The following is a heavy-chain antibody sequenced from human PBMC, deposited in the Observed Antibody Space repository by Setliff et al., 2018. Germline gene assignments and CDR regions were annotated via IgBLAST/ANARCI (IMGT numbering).Heavy chain of an antibody. CDR2: IYPGDSDT. Sequence: GESLKISCKASGYIFTNYWIGWVRQMPGKGLEWMGVIYPGDSDTRYSPSFQGQVTISADKSINTAYLQWSSLKASDTAIHYCTRHEDRNKCTSSSCYRENDAFDVWGQGAMVTVSS. V-gene: IGHV5-51*01. J-gene: IGHJ3*01. CDR1: GYIFTNYW. D-gene: IGHD2-2*01. CDR3: TRHEDRNKCTSSSCYRENDAFDV.